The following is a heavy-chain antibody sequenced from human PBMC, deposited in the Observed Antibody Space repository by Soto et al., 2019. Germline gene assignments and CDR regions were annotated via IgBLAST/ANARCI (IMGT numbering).Heavy chain of an antibody. CDR1: GGSVSSGSYY. D-gene: IGHD6-13*01. Sequence: KTSETLSLTCTVSGGSVSSGSYYWSWIRQPPGKELEWIGYIYYSGSTNYNPSLKSRVTISVDTSKNQFSLKLSSVTAADTAVYYCARRIRGSSWYSPPLTWFDPWGQGTLVTVSS. J-gene: IGHJ5*02. V-gene: IGHV4-61*01. CDR3: ARRIRGSSWYSPPLTWFDP. CDR2: IYYSGST.